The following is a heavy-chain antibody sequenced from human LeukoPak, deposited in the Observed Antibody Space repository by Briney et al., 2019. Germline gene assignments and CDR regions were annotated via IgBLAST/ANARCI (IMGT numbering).Heavy chain of an antibody. Sequence: GSSVKVSCKASRGTFSSYAISWVRQAPGQGLEWMGGIIPIFGTANYAQKFQGRVTITTDESTSTAYMELRSLRSDDTAVYYCARVVTMVRGVTHTLDYWGQGTLVTVSS. CDR2: IIPIFGTA. V-gene: IGHV1-69*05. CDR3: ARVVTMVRGVTHTLDY. D-gene: IGHD3-10*01. CDR1: RGTFSSYA. J-gene: IGHJ4*02.